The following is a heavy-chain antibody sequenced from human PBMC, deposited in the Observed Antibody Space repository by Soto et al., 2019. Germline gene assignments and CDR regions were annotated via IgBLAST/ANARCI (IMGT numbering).Heavy chain of an antibody. V-gene: IGHV3-30-3*01. D-gene: IGHD2-15*01. Sequence: GGSLILSCAASGFTFSSYAMHWVRQAPGKGLEWVAVISYDGSNKYYADSVKGRFTISRDNSKNTLYLQMNSLRAEDTAVYYCARRYCSGGSCYSLFGPFGYWGQGTLVTVSS. CDR2: ISYDGSNK. J-gene: IGHJ4*02. CDR1: GFTFSSYA. CDR3: ARRYCSGGSCYSLFGPFGY.